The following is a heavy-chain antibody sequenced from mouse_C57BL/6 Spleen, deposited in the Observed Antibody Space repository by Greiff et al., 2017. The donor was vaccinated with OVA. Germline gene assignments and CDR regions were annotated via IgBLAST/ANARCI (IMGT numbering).Heavy chain of an antibody. CDR1: GYTFTGDW. CDR3: ARTHDENAKDD. V-gene: IGHV1-9*01. J-gene: IGHJ4*01. Sequence: QVQLQQSGAELTKPGASVKLSCKATGYTFTGDWIEWVKQRPGHGLEWIGEILPGSGSSNYNSKFKGKATFTADTSSNTVYMQLSSLSTEDSAIYYCARTHDENAKDDWGQGTSVTVSS. CDR2: ILPGSGSS. D-gene: IGHD2-12*01.